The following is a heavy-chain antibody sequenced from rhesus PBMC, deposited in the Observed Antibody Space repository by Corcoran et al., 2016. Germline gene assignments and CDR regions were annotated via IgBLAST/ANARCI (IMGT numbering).Heavy chain of an antibody. CDR2: INSGGGST. Sequence: EVQLVESGGGLAKPGGSLRLSCAASGFTFSSYWMNWVRQAPGKGLEWVAAINSGGGSTYYADSVKGRFTIARDNSKNTLSLQMNSLRAEDTAVYYCAKIEPPFDYWGQGVLVTVSS. CDR3: AKIEPPFDY. J-gene: IGHJ4*01. CDR1: GFTFSSYW. V-gene: IGHV3S25*01.